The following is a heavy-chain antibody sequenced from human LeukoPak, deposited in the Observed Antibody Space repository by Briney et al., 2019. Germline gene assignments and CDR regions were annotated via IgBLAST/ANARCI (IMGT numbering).Heavy chain of an antibody. D-gene: IGHD3-22*01. Sequence: PGESLRLSCAAYGFTFCSYAMSWVRQAPGKGLEWIAGINTSGGSTAYADSVKGRFTISRDNPRNTLYMQMNSLRAEDTALYYCAIMHPYYDGNGYWVQWGQGTLVTVSS. J-gene: IGHJ4*02. CDR1: GFTFCSYA. CDR2: INTSGGST. CDR3: AIMHPYYDGNGYWVQ. V-gene: IGHV3-23*01.